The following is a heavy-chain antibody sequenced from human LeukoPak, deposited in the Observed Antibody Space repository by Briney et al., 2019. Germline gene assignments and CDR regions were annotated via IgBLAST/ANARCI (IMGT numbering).Heavy chain of an antibody. J-gene: IGHJ4*01. CDR1: GFTFSSYS. CDR2: ISWNSGSI. CDR3: AKEGSGSYYPSKYYFDY. D-gene: IGHD3-10*01. Sequence: PGGSLRFSCAASGFTFSSYSMNWVRQAPGKGLEWVSGISWNSGSIGYADSVKGRFTISRDNAKNSLYLQMNSLRAEDMALYYCAKEGSGSYYPSKYYFDYWGQGTLVTVSS. V-gene: IGHV3-9*03.